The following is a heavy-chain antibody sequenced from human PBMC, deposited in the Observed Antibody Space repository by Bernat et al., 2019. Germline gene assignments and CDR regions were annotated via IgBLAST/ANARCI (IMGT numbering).Heavy chain of an antibody. D-gene: IGHD1-20*01. V-gene: IGHV3-7*03. Sequence: DVQLVESGGGLVQPGGSLRLSCAASDFIFTSPYMGWVRQAPGKGLEWLAHMKQDGTEITYVDSVKGRFTISRDNAQNSLYLQMNSLRVEDTAIYYCTKYNWNAYFDYWGRGTLVTVSS. CDR1: DFIFTSPY. CDR3: TKYNWNAYFDY. CDR2: MKQDGTEI. J-gene: IGHJ4*02.